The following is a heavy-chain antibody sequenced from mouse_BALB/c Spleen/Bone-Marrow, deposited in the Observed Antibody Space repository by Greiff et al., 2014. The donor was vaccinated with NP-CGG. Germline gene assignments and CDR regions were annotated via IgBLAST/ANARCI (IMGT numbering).Heavy chain of an antibody. V-gene: IGHV14-3*02. CDR2: IDPANGNT. J-gene: IGHJ3*01. Sequence: EVQLVESGAELVKPGASVKLSCTASGFNIKDTYMHWVKQRPEQGLEWIGRIDPANGNTKYDPKFQGKATITADTSSNTAYLQLSSLTSEDTAVYYCAPYCYGSSLFAYWGQGTLVTVSA. D-gene: IGHD1-1*01. CDR1: GFNIKDTY. CDR3: APYCYGSSLFAY.